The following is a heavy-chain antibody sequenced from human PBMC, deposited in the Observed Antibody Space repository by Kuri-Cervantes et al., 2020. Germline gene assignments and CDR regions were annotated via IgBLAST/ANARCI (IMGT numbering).Heavy chain of an antibody. D-gene: IGHD3-3*01. Sequence: GSLRLSCTVSGGSISSSSYYWGWIRQPPGKGLEWIGSIYYSGSTYYNPSLKSRVTISLDTSKNQFSLKMSSVTAADTAVYYCARAVRFWDFGSWGQGTLVTVSS. V-gene: IGHV4-39*07. CDR3: ARAVRFWDFGS. J-gene: IGHJ4*02. CDR2: IYYSGST. CDR1: GGSISSSSYY.